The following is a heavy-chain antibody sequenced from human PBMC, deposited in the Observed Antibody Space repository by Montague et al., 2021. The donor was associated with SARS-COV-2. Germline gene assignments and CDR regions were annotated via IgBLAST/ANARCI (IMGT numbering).Heavy chain of an antibody. V-gene: IGHV3-23*01. CDR1: GFTFRNYA. Sequence: SLRLSCPTSGFTFRNYAMTWVRQAPGKGLEWVSTISGNGDPDTTYYADSVKGRFTISRDISKNTLYLQMDSLRAEDTAVYYCAKLSGGSYLHYFEYWGQGTLVTVSS. J-gene: IGHJ4*02. CDR3: AKLSGGSYLHYFEY. D-gene: IGHD1-26*01. CDR2: ISGNGDPDTT.